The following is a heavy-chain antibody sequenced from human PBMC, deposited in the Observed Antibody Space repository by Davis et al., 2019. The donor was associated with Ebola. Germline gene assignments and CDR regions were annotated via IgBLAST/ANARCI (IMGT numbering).Heavy chain of an antibody. J-gene: IGHJ6*02. CDR3: ASNYVYYYGMDV. CDR1: GFTFSSYA. V-gene: IGHV3-23*01. Sequence: GESLKISCAASGFTFSSYAMSWVRQAPGKGLEWVSAISGSGGSTYYADSVKGRFTISRDNSKNTLYLQMNSLRAEDTAVYYCASNYVYYYGMDVWGQGTTVTVSS. D-gene: IGHD3-16*01. CDR2: ISGSGGST.